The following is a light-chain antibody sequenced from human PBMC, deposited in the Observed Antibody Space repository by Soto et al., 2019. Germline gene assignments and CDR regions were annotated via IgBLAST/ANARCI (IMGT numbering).Light chain of an antibody. CDR2: DAS. CDR3: QQYDTYPWT. V-gene: IGKV1-5*01. CDR1: QRMSAW. Sequence: DIQMAQSPTTLSASVGDKVINTCRASQRMSAWLAWYQQKPGKAPTLLIYDASSLENGVPSRFSGSGSGTDFTLTISSLQPNDFATYYCQQYDTYPWTFGQGTKVDIK. J-gene: IGKJ1*01.